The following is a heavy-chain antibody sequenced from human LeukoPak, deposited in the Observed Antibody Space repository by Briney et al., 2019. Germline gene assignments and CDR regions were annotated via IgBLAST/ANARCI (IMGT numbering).Heavy chain of an antibody. Sequence: GGSLRLSCAASGFTFDDYAMHWVRQAPGKGLEWVSLISWDGGSTYYGDSVKGRFTISRDNAKNSLYLQMNSLRAEDTAVYYCARGGTYYYGSGSYRGPKNYYDYMDVWGKGTTVTISS. V-gene: IGHV3-43D*03. CDR1: GFTFDDYA. J-gene: IGHJ6*03. CDR3: ARGGTYYYGSGSYRGPKNYYDYMDV. CDR2: ISWDGGST. D-gene: IGHD3-10*01.